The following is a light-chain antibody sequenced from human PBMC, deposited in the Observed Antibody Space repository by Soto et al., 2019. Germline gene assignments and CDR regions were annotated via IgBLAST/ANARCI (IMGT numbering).Light chain of an antibody. CDR1: QSISSW. CDR3: QQSNAYSWT. Sequence: DIQMTQSPSTLSASVGDRVTITCRASQSISSWLAWYQQKPGKAPKLLIFAATSLHSGVPSRFSGSGSGTEFSRTISSLQPDDFATYYCQQSNAYSWTFGQGTKVEIK. J-gene: IGKJ1*01. CDR2: AAT. V-gene: IGKV1-5*01.